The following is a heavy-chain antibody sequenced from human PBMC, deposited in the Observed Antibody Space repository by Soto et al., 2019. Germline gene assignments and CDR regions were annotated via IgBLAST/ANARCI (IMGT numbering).Heavy chain of an antibody. Sequence: QVQLVQSGAEEKKPGASVKVSCRASGYTFTSYAIHWVRQAPGQRLEWMGWINAGNGNTKYSQKFQGRVTITRDTSESTAYMELSSLRSEDTAVYYCARGVPIFMDYWGQGTLVTVSS. D-gene: IGHD3-10*01. J-gene: IGHJ4*02. V-gene: IGHV1-3*05. CDR3: ARGVPIFMDY. CDR2: INAGNGNT. CDR1: GYTFTSYA.